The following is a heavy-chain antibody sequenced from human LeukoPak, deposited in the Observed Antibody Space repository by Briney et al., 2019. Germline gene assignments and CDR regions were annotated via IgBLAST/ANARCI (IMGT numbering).Heavy chain of an antibody. V-gene: IGHV3-21*04. D-gene: IGHD3-22*01. J-gene: IGHJ4*02. Sequence: PGGSLRLSCAASELTFSRDTMNWVRQAPGKGLQWVSSISSSSSYIYYADSVKGRFTISRDNAKNSLYLQMNSLRAEDTAVYYCAKDVLGDSSGYYYSAFDYWGQGTLVTVSS. CDR2: ISSSSSYI. CDR1: ELTFSRDT. CDR3: AKDVLGDSSGYYYSAFDY.